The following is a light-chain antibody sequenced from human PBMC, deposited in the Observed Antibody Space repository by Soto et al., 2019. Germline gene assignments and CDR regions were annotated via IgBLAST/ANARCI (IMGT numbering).Light chain of an antibody. CDR2: EVT. Sequence: QSALTQPASVSGSPGQSITMSCTGTSSNVGGYNYVSWYQQYPGKAPKPMIFEVTNRPSGVSDRFSGSKSGNTASLTISGLQAEDEADYYCSSFTSSNTWLFGGGTKLTVL. CDR3: SSFTSSNTWL. CDR1: SSNVGGYNY. J-gene: IGLJ3*02. V-gene: IGLV2-14*01.